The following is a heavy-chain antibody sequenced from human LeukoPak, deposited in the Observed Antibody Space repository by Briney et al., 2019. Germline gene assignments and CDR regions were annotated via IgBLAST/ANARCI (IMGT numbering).Heavy chain of an antibody. CDR1: GFTFSSYA. J-gene: IGHJ4*02. CDR3: ATPGGYSSGWGPIDY. D-gene: IGHD6-19*01. CDR2: ISGSGGST. Sequence: PGGSLRLSCAASGFTFSSYAMSWVRQAPGKGLEWVSAISGSGGSTYYADSVKGRFTISRDNSKNTLYLQMNSLRAEDTAVYYCATPGGYSSGWGPIDYWGQGTLVTVSS. V-gene: IGHV3-23*01.